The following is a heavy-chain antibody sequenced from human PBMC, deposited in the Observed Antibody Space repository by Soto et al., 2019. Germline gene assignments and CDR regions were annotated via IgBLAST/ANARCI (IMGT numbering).Heavy chain of an antibody. J-gene: IGHJ2*01. CDR2: IRNKVNSHTT. V-gene: IGHV3-72*01. D-gene: IGHD2-8*01. CDR1: GFTFSDHY. Sequence: EVQLVESGGGLVQPGGSLRLSCAASGFTFSDHYMDWVRQAPGKGMERVRRIRNKVNSHTTEYAASRKGSFTISRDDSKNALYLQMNRLKTEDTAVYYCARGYCSNGVCYRYIDLWGRGTLVTVSS. CDR3: ARGYCSNGVCYRYIDL.